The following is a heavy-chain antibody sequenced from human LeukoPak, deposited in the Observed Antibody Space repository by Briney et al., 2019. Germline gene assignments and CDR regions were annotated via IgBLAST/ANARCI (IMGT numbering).Heavy chain of an antibody. CDR3: ARSAGYQLLEGYYYYMDV. CDR1: GGSISSYY. D-gene: IGHD2-2*01. CDR2: IYYSGST. V-gene: IGHV4-59*01. Sequence: SETLSLTCTVSGGSISSYYWSWIRQPPGKGLEWIGYIYYSGSTNYNPSLKSRVSISLDTSKNQFSLKLTSVTAADTAVYYCARSAGYQLLEGYYYYMDVWGKGTTVTVSS. J-gene: IGHJ6*03.